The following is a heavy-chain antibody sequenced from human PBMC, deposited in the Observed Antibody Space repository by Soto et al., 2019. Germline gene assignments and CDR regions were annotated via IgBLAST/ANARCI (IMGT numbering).Heavy chain of an antibody. D-gene: IGHD6-6*01. J-gene: IGHJ6*02. CDR2: ISGSGGST. CDR3: AKARASSSSRNYYYYGMDV. Sequence: GGSLRLSCAASGFTFSSYAMSWVRQAPGKGLEWVSAISGSGGSTYYADSVKGRFTISRDNSKNTLYLQMNSLRAEDTAVYYCAKARASSSSRNYYYYGMDVWGQGTTVTVSS. CDR1: GFTFSSYA. V-gene: IGHV3-23*01.